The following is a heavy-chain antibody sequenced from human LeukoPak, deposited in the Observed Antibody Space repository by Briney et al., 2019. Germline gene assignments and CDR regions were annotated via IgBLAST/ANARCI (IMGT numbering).Heavy chain of an antibody. CDR1: GVTFSSFY. V-gene: IGHV4-59*01. CDR2: IYYTGNT. Sequence: SETLSLTCNVSGVTFSSFYWSWIRQAPGKGLEWIGYIYYTGNTNYSPSLTSRVTISLDTSKNQLSLKLSSLTAADTAVYYCARCYSAGSYYSPFDPWGQGTLVTVSS. CDR3: ARCYSAGSYYSPFDP. J-gene: IGHJ5*02. D-gene: IGHD3-10*01.